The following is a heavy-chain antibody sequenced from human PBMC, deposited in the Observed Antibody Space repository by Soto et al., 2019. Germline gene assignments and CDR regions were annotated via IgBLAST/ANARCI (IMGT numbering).Heavy chain of an antibody. D-gene: IGHD3-22*01. J-gene: IGHJ4*02. CDR2: IFPGESEA. CDR3: XRXLTLYYDSNDYSSYYFDN. Sequence: PGESLKISCKGSGYKFDNYWISWVRQLPVNGLEFRGLIFPGESEAKCSPSFQGDVALAVYGSTCTSFLRWYSVKASYTARYFCXRXLTLYYDSNDYSSYYFDNWGQGSQVTVST. V-gene: IGHV5-51*01. CDR1: GYKFDNYW.